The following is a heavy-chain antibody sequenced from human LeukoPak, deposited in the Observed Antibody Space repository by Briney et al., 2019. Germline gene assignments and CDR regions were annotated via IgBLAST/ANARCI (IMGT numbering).Heavy chain of an antibody. D-gene: IGHD6-13*01. CDR3: VRDSGYSSSWYLIDDDFDI. V-gene: IGHV4-59*02. CDR2: IHYSGRT. Sequence: SETLSLTCAVSGGSVSGYYWSWVRQFPGRRLEWIGYIHYSGRTNYNPSLKSRITLFLETSSNQISLELKSVTSADTALYYCVRDSGYSSSWYLIDDDFDIWGQGTMVIVSA. J-gene: IGHJ3*02. CDR1: GGSVSGYY.